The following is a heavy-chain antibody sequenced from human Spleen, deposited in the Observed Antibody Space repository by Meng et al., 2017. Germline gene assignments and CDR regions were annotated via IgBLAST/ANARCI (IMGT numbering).Heavy chain of an antibody. V-gene: IGHV1-8*02. D-gene: IGHD6-13*01. CDR2: MNPNSGDT. CDR3: ARGRYSSTWYYPDY. J-gene: IGHJ4*02. CDR1: GYSFTDYY. Sequence: ASVKVSCKASGYSFTDYYMYWVRQAPGQGLEWLGWMNPNSGDTGYSQKFQGRVAITRNTSITTAYMELSSLRSEDTAVYYCARGRYSSTWYYPDYWGQGTLVTVSS.